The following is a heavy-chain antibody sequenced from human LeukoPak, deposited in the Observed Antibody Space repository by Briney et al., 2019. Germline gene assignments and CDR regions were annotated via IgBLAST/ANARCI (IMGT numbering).Heavy chain of an antibody. V-gene: IGHV1-2*02. D-gene: IGHD1-26*01. CDR2: INPDSGGT. Sequence: GASVKVSCKASGYTFTGYYMHWVRPAPGQGLEWGGWINPDSGGTNYAQKFQGRVTMTRDTSTSTVYMQLSRLRSDDTAVYYCAGAGYSGNYYYYFDFWGQGTLVTVSS. J-gene: IGHJ4*02. CDR3: AGAGYSGNYYYYFDF. CDR1: GYTFTGYY.